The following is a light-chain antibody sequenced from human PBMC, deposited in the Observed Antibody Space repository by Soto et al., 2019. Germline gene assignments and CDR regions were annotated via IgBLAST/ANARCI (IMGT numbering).Light chain of an antibody. V-gene: IGKV2-28*01. CDR2: LGS. Sequence: DIVMTQSPLSLPVTPGEPASISSRSSQSLLHSNGYNSLDGYLQKPGQSPQLLIYLGSNRASGVTDTFRGRGPGSDFTRKIRRVEAEAVREYDCKQDQQTPLTVGPGIKVYIK. J-gene: IGKJ3*01. CDR1: QSLLHSNGYNS. CDR3: KQDQQTPLT.